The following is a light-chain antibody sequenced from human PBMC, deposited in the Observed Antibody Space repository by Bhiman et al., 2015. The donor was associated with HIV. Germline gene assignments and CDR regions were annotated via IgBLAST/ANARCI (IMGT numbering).Light chain of an antibody. CDR2: QDS. J-gene: IGLJ2*01. V-gene: IGLV3-1*01. CDR1: KLGDKY. Sequence: SYELTQPPSVSVSPGQTASITCSGDKLGDKYASWYQQKPGQSPVLVIYQDSKRPSGIPERISGSNSGNTATLTISGTQPMDEADYYCQGWDSSTVVFGGGTKLTVL. CDR3: QGWDSSTVV.